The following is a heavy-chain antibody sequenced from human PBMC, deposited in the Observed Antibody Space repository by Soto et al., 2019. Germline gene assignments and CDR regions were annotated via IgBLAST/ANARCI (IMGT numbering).Heavy chain of an antibody. CDR2: INHSGST. J-gene: IGHJ1*01. Sequence: PSETLSLTCAVYVGSVSGYYWSWIRQPPGKGLEWIGEINHSGSTNYNPSLKSRVTISVDTSKNQFSLKLSSVTAADTAVYYCAARRLGYCTNGVCYRYFQHWGQGTLVTVSS. CDR1: VGSVSGYY. CDR3: AARRLGYCTNGVCYRYFQH. D-gene: IGHD2-8*01. V-gene: IGHV4-34*01.